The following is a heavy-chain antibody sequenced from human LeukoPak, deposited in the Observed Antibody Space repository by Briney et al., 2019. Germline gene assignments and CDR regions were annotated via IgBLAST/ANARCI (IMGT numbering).Heavy chain of an antibody. CDR1: GYIFTSYD. J-gene: IGHJ4*02. V-gene: IGHV1-8*01. Sequence: VASVKVSCKASGYIFTSYDINWVRQATGQGLEWMGWMNPNSGNTGYAQKFQGRVTMTRNTSISTAYMELSSLRSEDTAVYYCAGGNYDYVWGSHKEDYWGQGTLVTVSS. D-gene: IGHD3-16*01. CDR3: AGGNYDYVWGSHKEDY. CDR2: MNPNSGNT.